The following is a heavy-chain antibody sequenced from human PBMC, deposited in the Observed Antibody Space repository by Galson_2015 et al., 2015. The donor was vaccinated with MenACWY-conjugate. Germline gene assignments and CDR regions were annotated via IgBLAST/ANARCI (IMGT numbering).Heavy chain of an antibody. CDR2: INRDGTST. CDR3: TRDRKGLIASVPSNWFDP. V-gene: IGHV3-74*01. Sequence: SLRLSCAASGFTFSNYWMHWVRQTPGKGLVWVSRINRDGTSTTYADSVKGRFTISRDNAKNPLILQMNSLRVEDTAVYYCTRDRKGLIASVPSNWFDPWGQGTLVTVSS. J-gene: IGHJ5*02. CDR1: GFTFSNYW. D-gene: IGHD2/OR15-2a*01.